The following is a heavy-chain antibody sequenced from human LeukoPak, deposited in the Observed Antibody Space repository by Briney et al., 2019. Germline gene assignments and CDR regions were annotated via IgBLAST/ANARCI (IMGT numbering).Heavy chain of an antibody. D-gene: IGHD3-22*01. Sequence: PSQTLSLTCTVSGGSISSGGYYWSWIRQPPGKGLERIGYIYYSGSTYYNPSLKSRVTISVDTSKNQFSLKLSSVTAADTAVYYCARGLDYYDSSGYYHHWYFDLWGRGTLVTVSS. CDR1: GGSISSGGYY. CDR3: ARGLDYYDSSGYYHHWYFDL. V-gene: IGHV4-31*03. J-gene: IGHJ2*01. CDR2: IYYSGST.